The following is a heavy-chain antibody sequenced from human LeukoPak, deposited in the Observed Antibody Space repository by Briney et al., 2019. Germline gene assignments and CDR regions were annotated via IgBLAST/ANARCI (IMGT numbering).Heavy chain of an antibody. V-gene: IGHV3-48*03. CDR2: ISSSDSTI. Sequence: PGGSLRLSCAASGFTFSSYEMHWVRQAPGKGLEWVSYISSSDSTIYYADSVKGRFTTSRDNAKNSLYLQMNSLRVEDTAVYYCARAHNWKYGTFDYWGQGIQVTVSS. J-gene: IGHJ4*02. CDR1: GFTFSSYE. CDR3: ARAHNWKYGTFDY. D-gene: IGHD1-7*01.